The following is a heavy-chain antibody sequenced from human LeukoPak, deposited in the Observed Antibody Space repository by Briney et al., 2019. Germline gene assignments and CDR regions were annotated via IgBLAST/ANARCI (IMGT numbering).Heavy chain of an antibody. V-gene: IGHV3-23*01. CDR2: ISGSGGST. J-gene: IGHJ4*02. CDR1: GFTFSSYA. Sequence: GGSLRLSCAASGFTFSSYAMSWVRQAPGKGLEWVSAISGSGGSTYYADSVKGRFTISRDNSKDTLYLQMNSLRAEDTAVYYCATSPTGYSSGWYEDYFDYWGQGTLVTVSS. CDR3: ATSPTGYSSGWYEDYFDY. D-gene: IGHD6-19*01.